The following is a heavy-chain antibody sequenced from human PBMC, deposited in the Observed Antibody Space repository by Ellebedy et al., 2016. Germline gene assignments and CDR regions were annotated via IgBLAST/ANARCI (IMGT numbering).Heavy chain of an antibody. CDR1: GFTFSSYS. V-gene: IGHV3-21*01. Sequence: GGSLRLSXAASGFTFSSYSMNWVRQAPGKGLEWVSSISSSSSYIYYADSVKGRFTISRDNAKNSLYLQMNSLRAEDTAVYYCARDLRRITIFGVDPREYYFDYWGQGTLVTVSS. CDR3: ARDLRRITIFGVDPREYYFDY. J-gene: IGHJ4*02. CDR2: ISSSSSYI. D-gene: IGHD3-3*01.